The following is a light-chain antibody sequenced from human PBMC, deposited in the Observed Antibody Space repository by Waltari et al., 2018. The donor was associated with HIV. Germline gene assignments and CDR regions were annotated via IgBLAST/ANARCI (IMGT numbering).Light chain of an antibody. CDR2: GVY. CDR1: TSDLGIFDS. J-gene: IGLJ2*01. CDR3: CSYTAIHTLI. V-gene: IGLV2-14*01. Sequence: QSALTQPASVSGSPGQSITISCAGPTSDLGIFDSVSWYQQHPGRAPQLMIFGVYSRPSGVSSRFSGSKSGNTASLTISGLQAEDEANYYCCSYTAIHTLIFGGGTKLTVL.